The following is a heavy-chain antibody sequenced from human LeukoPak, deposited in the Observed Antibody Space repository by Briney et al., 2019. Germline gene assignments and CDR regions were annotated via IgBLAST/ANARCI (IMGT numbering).Heavy chain of an antibody. D-gene: IGHD3-10*01. CDR2: INHSGST. J-gene: IGHJ4*02. V-gene: IGHV4-34*01. CDR1: GGSFSGYH. CDR3: AVERYYGSGTFDY. Sequence: SETLSLTCAVYGGSFSGYHWSWIRQPPGKGLEWIGEINHSGSTNYNPSLKSRVTISVDTSKNQFSLKLSSVTAADTAVYYCAVERYYGSGTFDYWGQGTLVTVSS.